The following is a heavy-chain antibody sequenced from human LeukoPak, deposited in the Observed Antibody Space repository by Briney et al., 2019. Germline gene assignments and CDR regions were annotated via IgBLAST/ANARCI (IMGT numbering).Heavy chain of an antibody. CDR1: GYTFTSYA. Sequence: ASVKVSFKASGYTFTSYAMHWVRQAPGQRLEWMGWINAGNGNTKYSQKFQGRVTITRDTSASTAYMELSSLRSEDTAVYYCAREYYDSPFDAFDIWGQGTMVTVSS. J-gene: IGHJ3*02. CDR3: AREYYDSPFDAFDI. CDR2: INAGNGNT. D-gene: IGHD3-22*01. V-gene: IGHV1-3*01.